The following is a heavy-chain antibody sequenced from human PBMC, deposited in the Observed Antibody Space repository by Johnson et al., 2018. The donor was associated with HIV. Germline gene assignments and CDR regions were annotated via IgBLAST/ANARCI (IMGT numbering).Heavy chain of an antibody. V-gene: IGHV3-23*04. J-gene: IGHJ3*02. D-gene: IGHD2-2*01. CDR2: IGGSDGAT. CDR3: ANGLVAAAHRWVGACDI. Sequence: VQLVESGGGLVQPGGSLRLSCAASKLTFSNYAMTWVRQAPGKGLEWVSSIGGSDGATYYAVSVKGRFTISTDNSNNTLYLQMNSLRAEDTAVDYCANGLVAAAHRWVGACDIWGQGTMVTVSS. CDR1: KLTFSNYA.